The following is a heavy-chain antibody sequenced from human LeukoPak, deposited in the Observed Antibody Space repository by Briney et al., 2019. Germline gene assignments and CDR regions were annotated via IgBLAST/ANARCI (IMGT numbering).Heavy chain of an antibody. Sequence: GGSLRLSCAASGFTFSSYNTNWIRQAPEKGLEWVSSVSGTSTYIYYADSVRGRFTISRDNAKHSLYLQMNSLRAEDTAVYYCARDDISGNAFDIWGQGTLVTVSS. V-gene: IGHV3-21*01. J-gene: IGHJ3*02. CDR3: ARDDISGNAFDI. D-gene: IGHD6-19*01. CDR2: VSGTSTYI. CDR1: GFTFSSYN.